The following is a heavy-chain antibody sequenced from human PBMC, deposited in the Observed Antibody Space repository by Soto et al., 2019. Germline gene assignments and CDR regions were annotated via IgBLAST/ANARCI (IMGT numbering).Heavy chain of an antibody. CDR1: GGTFSSYG. D-gene: IGHD3-3*01. V-gene: IGHV1-69*12. CDR2: IIPIFGTA. Sequence: QVQLVQSGAEVKKPGSSVKVSCKASGGTFSSYGISRVRQATGQGLEWLGGIIPIFGTANYALKFRGRVTMTADDSTSTSYTELGSLRSEHTAVYYCARDPPTIFVFVDPGLSYNYAMDVWGPGTTVTGSS. J-gene: IGHJ6*01. CDR3: ARDPPTIFVFVDPGLSYNYAMDV.